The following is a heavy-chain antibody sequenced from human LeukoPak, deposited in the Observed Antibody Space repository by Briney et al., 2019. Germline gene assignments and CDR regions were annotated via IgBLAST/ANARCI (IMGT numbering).Heavy chain of an antibody. J-gene: IGHJ4*02. CDR1: GGAFSSSA. Sequence: GASAKVSCKASGGAFSSSAITWVRQARGQGLEWMGGIIPLFGKANYAQKFRGRVTFTADGPTSTAYMDLSSLTSDGTAVYYCANGRGGEAPMVYWGQGGLVGVSS. D-gene: IGHD2-8*01. CDR3: ANGRGGEAPMVY. V-gene: IGHV1-69*01. CDR2: IIPLFGKA.